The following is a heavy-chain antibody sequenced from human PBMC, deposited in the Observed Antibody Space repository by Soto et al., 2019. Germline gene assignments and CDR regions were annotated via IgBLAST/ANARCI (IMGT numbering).Heavy chain of an antibody. Sequence: SETLSLTCAVYGGSFSGYYWSWIRQPPGKGLEWIGEINHSGSTNYNPSLKSRVTISVDTSKNKFSLKLSSVTAADTAVYYCARASGIVVFIDYWDQGTLVTVSS. CDR3: ARASGIVVFIDY. CDR1: GGSFSGYY. D-gene: IGHD2-2*01. CDR2: INHSGST. J-gene: IGHJ4*02. V-gene: IGHV4-34*01.